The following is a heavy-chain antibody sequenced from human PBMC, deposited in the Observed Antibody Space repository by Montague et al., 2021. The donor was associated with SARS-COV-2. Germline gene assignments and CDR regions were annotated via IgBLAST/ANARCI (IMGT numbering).Heavy chain of an antibody. CDR3: ARDPSRQPLLYPIGDYYYGMDV. J-gene: IGHJ6*02. CDR1: GGSISSSSYY. CDR2: IYYSGST. V-gene: IGHV4-39*07. D-gene: IGHD2-2*02. Sequence: SETLSLTCTVSGGSISSSSYYWGWIRQAPGKGLEWIGSIYYSGSTYYNPSLKSRVTISVDTSKNQFSLKLSSVTAADTAVYYCARDPSRQPLLYPIGDYYYGMDVWGQGTTVIVSS.